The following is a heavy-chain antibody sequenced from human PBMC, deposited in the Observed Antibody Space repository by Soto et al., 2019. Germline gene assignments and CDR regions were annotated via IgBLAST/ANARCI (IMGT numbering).Heavy chain of an antibody. CDR3: ERDVGNYYDSSPTGQFDF. CDR2: IYHSGRT. Sequence: PSETLSLTCAVSDVSITTTNWWSWVRQPPGKGLEWIGEIYHSGRTFYNPSLKSRVTISVDKSKNQFSLKLNSVTAADTAVYYCERDVGNYYDSSPTGQFDFWGQGILVTVSS. J-gene: IGHJ4*02. CDR1: DVSITTTNW. V-gene: IGHV4-4*02. D-gene: IGHD3-22*01.